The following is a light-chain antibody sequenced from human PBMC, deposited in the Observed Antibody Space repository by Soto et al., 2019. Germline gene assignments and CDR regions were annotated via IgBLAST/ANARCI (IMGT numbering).Light chain of an antibody. CDR1: QSVSSSY. Sequence: EIVLTQSPGTLSLSPGERATLSCRASQSVSSSYLAWYQQKPGQAPRLLIYGASSRATGIPDRFSGSGSGTDFTLTISRLEPDDFAVYYCQQYGSSPPPITFGQGTRLEIK. J-gene: IGKJ5*01. V-gene: IGKV3-20*01. CDR3: QQYGSSPPPIT. CDR2: GAS.